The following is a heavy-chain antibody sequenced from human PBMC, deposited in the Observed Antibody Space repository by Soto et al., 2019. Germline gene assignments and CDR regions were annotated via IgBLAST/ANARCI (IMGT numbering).Heavy chain of an antibody. CDR1: GFSLSTSGVG. D-gene: IGHD3-3*01. CDR3: AHWSESGSLGTF. Sequence: SGPTLVNPAQTLTLTCTFSGFSLSTSGVGVGWLRQPPGKALEWLAIIYWDDDKRHSPSLKSRLTITKDTSKNQVVLTMTNMDPVDTATYYCAHWSESGSLGTFWGQGTLVTVSS. J-gene: IGHJ4*02. CDR2: IYWDDDK. V-gene: IGHV2-5*02.